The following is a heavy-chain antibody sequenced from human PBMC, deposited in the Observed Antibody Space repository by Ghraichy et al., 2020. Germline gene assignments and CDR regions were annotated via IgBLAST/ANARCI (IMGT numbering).Heavy chain of an antibody. CDR2: IKSKTDGGTT. V-gene: IGHV3-15*01. Sequence: GESLRLSCAASGFTFSNAWMSWVRQAPGKGLEWVGRIKSKTDGGTTDYAAPVKGRFTISRDDSKNTLYLQMNSLKTEDTAVYYCTTENCSSTSCWNYYYGMDVWGQGTTVTVSS. D-gene: IGHD2-2*01. J-gene: IGHJ6*02. CDR1: GFTFSNAW. CDR3: TTENCSSTSCWNYYYGMDV.